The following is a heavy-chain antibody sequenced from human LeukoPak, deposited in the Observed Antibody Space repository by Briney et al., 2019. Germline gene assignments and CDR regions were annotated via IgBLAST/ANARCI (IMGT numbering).Heavy chain of an antibody. V-gene: IGHV1-46*01. CDR1: GYTFTSYY. Sequence: ASVKVSCKASGYTFTSYYMHWVRQAPGQGLEWMGIINPSGGSTSYAQKFQGRVAMTRDMSTSTVYMELSSLRSEDTAVYYCARDWQQLVLFDYWGQGTLVTVSS. J-gene: IGHJ4*02. CDR3: ARDWQQLVLFDY. CDR2: INPSGGST. D-gene: IGHD6-13*01.